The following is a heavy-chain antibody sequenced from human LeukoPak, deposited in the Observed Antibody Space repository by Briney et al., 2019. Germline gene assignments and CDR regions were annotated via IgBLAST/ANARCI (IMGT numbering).Heavy chain of an antibody. Sequence: GGSLRLSCAASGITFSSYWMSWVCQAPGKGLEWVANIKQDGSEKYYVDSVKGRFTISRDNAKKSLYLQMNSLRAEDTAVYYCRSYYFRGAFDAWGQGTMVTVSS. CDR1: GITFSSYW. CDR2: IKQDGSEK. D-gene: IGHD3-10*02. V-gene: IGHV3-7*01. J-gene: IGHJ3*01. CDR3: RSYYFRGAFDA.